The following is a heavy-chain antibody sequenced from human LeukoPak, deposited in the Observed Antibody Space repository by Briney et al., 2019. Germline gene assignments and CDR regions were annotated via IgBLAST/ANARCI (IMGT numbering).Heavy chain of an antibody. V-gene: IGHV3-48*02. J-gene: IGHJ2*01. CDR3: AKTAVVTGYWYFDL. D-gene: IGHD2-21*02. Sequence: PGGSLRLSCAASGFTFRSYSMHWVRQAPGKGLEWLSFISTSSSTIYYADSVKGRFTISRDNAKSSLYLQMNSLRDEDTAVYYCAKTAVVTGYWYFDLWGRGTLVTVSS. CDR2: ISTSSSTI. CDR1: GFTFRSYS.